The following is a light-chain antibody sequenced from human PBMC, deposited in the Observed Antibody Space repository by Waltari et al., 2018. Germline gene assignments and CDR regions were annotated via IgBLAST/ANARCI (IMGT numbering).Light chain of an antibody. V-gene: IGKV3-15*01. CDR2: GAS. J-gene: IGKJ4*01. CDR3: QQYNDWPPLT. Sequence: VITQSPATLSVSPGESATLSCRASQSVSRFLAWYQQKPGQAPRPLIYGASTRATGIPARFSGSGSGTEFTLTISSLQSEDFAVYFCQQYNDWPPLTFGGGTKLEIK. CDR1: QSVSRF.